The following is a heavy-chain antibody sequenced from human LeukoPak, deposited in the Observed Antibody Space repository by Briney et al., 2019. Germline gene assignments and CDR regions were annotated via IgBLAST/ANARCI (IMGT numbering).Heavy chain of an antibody. CDR3: ARDRGYTFDY. CDR2: IRSDGSST. CDR1: GFTFSSYW. Sequence: GGSLRLSRAASGFTFSSYWMHWVRQAPGKGLVWVSLIRSDGSSTSYADSVKGRFTITRDNAQNTPFLQMNSLRAEDTAVYYCARDRGYTFDYWGQGTLVTVSS. V-gene: IGHV3-74*01. J-gene: IGHJ4*02. D-gene: IGHD5-24*01.